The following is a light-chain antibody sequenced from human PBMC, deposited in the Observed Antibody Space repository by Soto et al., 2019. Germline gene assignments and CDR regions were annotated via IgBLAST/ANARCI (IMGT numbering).Light chain of an antibody. CDR3: QQYNDWPPERT. CDR1: QSIGTN. Sequence: EVVMTQSPVTLSVSPGERATLSCRASQSIGTNLAWYQQKPGQAPRLLIYGASTRATGVPARFSGSGSGTEFTLTISSLQSEDFAVYYCQQYNDWPPERTFGQGTKVDI. CDR2: GAS. J-gene: IGKJ1*01. V-gene: IGKV3-15*01.